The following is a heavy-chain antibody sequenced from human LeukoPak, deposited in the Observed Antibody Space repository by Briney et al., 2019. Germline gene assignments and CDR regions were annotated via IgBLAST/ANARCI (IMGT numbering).Heavy chain of an antibody. J-gene: IGHJ4*02. CDR3: ARGRYSSSWYRGGNFDY. D-gene: IGHD6-13*01. Sequence: GSLRLSCAASGFTFSSYAMSWVRQAPGKGLEWIGEINHSGSTNYNPSLKSRVTISVDTSKNQFSLKLSSVTAADTAVYYCARGRYSSSWYRGGNFDYWGQGTLVTVSS. CDR2: INHSGST. CDR1: GFTFSSYA. V-gene: IGHV4-34*01.